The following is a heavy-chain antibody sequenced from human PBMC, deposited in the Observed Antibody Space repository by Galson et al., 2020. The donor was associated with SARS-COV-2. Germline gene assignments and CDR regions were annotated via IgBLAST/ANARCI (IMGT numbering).Heavy chain of an antibody. Sequence: GESLKISCAASGFTFSSYAMSWVRQAPGKGLEWVSAISGSGGSTYYADSVKGRFTISRDNSKNTLYLQMNSLRAEDTAVYYCAKGRNGRGPLDYWGQGTLVTVSS. CDR1: GFTFSSYA. V-gene: IGHV3-23*01. CDR2: ISGSGGST. D-gene: IGHD1-26*01. CDR3: AKGRNGRGPLDY. J-gene: IGHJ4*02.